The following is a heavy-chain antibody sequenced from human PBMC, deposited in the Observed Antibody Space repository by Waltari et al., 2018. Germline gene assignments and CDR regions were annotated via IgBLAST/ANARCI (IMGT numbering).Heavy chain of an antibody. CDR2: INHSGST. Sequence: QVQLQQWGAGLLKPSETLSLTCAVYGGSFSGSYWSWIRQHPGKGLEWIGEINHSGSTNYNPSLKSRVTISVDTSKNQFSLKLSSVTAADTAVYYCARLMIVVAKGYFDYWGQGTLVTVSS. J-gene: IGHJ4*02. D-gene: IGHD3-22*01. CDR1: GGSFSGSY. V-gene: IGHV4-34*01. CDR3: ARLMIVVAKGYFDY.